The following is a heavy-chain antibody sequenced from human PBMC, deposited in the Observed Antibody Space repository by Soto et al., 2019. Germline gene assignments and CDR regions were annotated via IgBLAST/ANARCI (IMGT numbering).Heavy chain of an antibody. CDR3: ARHQTYYYDSSGYYYDTFDY. CDR1: GYSFTSYW. Sequence: PGESLKISCKGSGYSFTSYWISWVRQMPGKGLEWMGRIDPSDSYTNYSPSFQGHVTISADKSISTAYLQWSSLKASDTAMYYCARHQTYYYDSSGYYYDTFDYWGQGTLVTVSS. CDR2: IDPSDSYT. D-gene: IGHD3-22*01. J-gene: IGHJ4*02. V-gene: IGHV5-10-1*01.